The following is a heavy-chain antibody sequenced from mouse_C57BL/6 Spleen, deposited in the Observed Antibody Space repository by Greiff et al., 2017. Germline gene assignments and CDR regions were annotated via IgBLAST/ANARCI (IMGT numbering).Heavy chain of an antibody. D-gene: IGHD1-1*01. Sequence: EVKLVESGGGLVKPGGSLKLSCAASGFTFSSYAMSWVRQTPEKRLEWVATISDGGSYTYYPDNVKGRFTISRDNAKNNLYLQMRHLKSEDTAMYYCARDRDYGSTYAMDYWGQGTSVTVSS. J-gene: IGHJ4*01. CDR2: ISDGGSYT. CDR3: ARDRDYGSTYAMDY. V-gene: IGHV5-4*01. CDR1: GFTFSSYA.